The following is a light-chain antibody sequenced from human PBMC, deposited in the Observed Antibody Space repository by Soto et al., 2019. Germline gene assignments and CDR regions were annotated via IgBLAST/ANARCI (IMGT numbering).Light chain of an antibody. CDR2: EVN. Sequence: QSALTQPASVSGSPGQSITISCTGTSSDVGGYNHVSWYQQYPGKAPKVKIYEVNNRPSGVSDRVSGSKSGNTASLTISGLQPEDEADYYCSSYTSSDTWVFGGGTKVTVL. J-gene: IGLJ3*02. CDR3: SSYTSSDTWV. V-gene: IGLV2-14*01. CDR1: SSDVGGYNH.